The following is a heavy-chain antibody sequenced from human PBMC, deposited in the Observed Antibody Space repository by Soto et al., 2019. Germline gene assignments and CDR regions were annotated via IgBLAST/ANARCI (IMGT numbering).Heavy chain of an antibody. D-gene: IGHD6-13*01. V-gene: IGHV1-69*13. Sequence: ASVKVSCKASGGTFSSYAISWVRQAPGQGLEWMGGIIPIFGTANYAQKFQGRVTITADESTSTAYMELSSLRSEDTAVYYCAITPYSSSWYEAVYWFDPWGQGTLVTVSS. CDR3: AITPYSSSWYEAVYWFDP. J-gene: IGHJ5*02. CDR1: GGTFSSYA. CDR2: IIPIFGTA.